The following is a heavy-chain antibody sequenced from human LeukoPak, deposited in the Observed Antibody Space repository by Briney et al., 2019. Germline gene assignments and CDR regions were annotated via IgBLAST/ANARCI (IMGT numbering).Heavy chain of an antibody. Sequence: PSETLSLTCTVSGYSISSGYYWGWIRQPPGKGLEWIGSIYHSGSTYYNPSLKSRVTISVDTSKNQFSLKLSSVTAADTAVYYCARAPLDYYDSSGYEWFDPWGQGTLVTVSS. D-gene: IGHD3-22*01. V-gene: IGHV4-38-2*02. CDR3: ARAPLDYYDSSGYEWFDP. J-gene: IGHJ5*02. CDR1: GYSISSGYY. CDR2: IYHSGST.